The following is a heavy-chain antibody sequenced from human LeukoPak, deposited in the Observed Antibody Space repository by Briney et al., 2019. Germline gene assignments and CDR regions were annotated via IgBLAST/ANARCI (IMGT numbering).Heavy chain of an antibody. J-gene: IGHJ4*02. V-gene: IGHV4-4*09. D-gene: IGHD1-26*01. CDR1: RGSISGSIRSYY. CDR2: ISSSGST. Sequence: SETLSLTCTVSRGSISGSIRSYYWSWLRQPPGKGLEWIGYISSSGSTNDNPSLRSRVTISVDTSKNQFFLNLSSVSAADTAVYYCARIPLEYSGAYYFDYWGQGTLVTVSP. CDR3: ARIPLEYSGAYYFDY.